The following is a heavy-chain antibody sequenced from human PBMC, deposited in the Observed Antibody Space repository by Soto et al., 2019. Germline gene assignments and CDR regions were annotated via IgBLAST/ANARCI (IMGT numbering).Heavy chain of an antibody. Sequence: QVQLVESGGGVVQPGRSLRLSCAASGFTFSSYAMHWVRQAPGKGLEWVAVISYDGSNKYYADSVKGRFTISRDNSKNTLYLQMNSLRAEDTAVYYCARDLVSYYDSSGRNHGYYYYGMDVW. J-gene: IGHJ6*01. CDR3: ARDLVSYYDSSGRNHGYYYYGMDV. CDR2: ISYDGSNK. D-gene: IGHD3-22*01. V-gene: IGHV3-30-3*01. CDR1: GFTFSSYA.